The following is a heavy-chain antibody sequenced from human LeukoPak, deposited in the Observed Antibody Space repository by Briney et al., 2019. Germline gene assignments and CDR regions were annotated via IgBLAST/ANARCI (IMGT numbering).Heavy chain of an antibody. D-gene: IGHD3-3*01. J-gene: IGHJ4*02. V-gene: IGHV3-23*01. CDR1: GFTFSTYA. Sequence: GGSLRLSCAASGFTFSTYAMSWVRQAPGKGLEWVSAISGSGGSTYYADSVKGRFTISRDNSKNTLYLQMNSLRAEDTAVYYCAKDPTLGNYDFWSGYFFDYWGQGTLVTVSS. CDR2: ISGSGGST. CDR3: AKDPTLGNYDFWSGYFFDY.